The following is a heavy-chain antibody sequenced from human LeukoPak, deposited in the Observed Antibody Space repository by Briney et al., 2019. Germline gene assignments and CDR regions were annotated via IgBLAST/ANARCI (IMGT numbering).Heavy chain of an antibody. CDR3: ARRPGSSGYDPWFDP. CDR2: IYYSGST. J-gene: IGHJ5*02. V-gene: IGHV4-59*01. D-gene: IGHD3-22*01. Sequence: SETLSLTCTVSGGSISSYYWSWLRQPPGKGLEWIGYIYYSGSTNYNPSLTSRVTISVDTSKNQFSLKLSSVTAADTAVYYCARRPGSSGYDPWFDPWGQGTLVTVSS. CDR1: GGSISSYY.